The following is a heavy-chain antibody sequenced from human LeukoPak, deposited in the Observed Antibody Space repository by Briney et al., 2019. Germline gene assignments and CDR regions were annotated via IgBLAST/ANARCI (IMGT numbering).Heavy chain of an antibody. V-gene: IGHV1-18*01. J-gene: IGHJ4*02. Sequence: ASVKVSCKASGYTFTSSGISWARQAPGQGLEWMGWISAYNGTKNCAPKLQGRVTMTTDTSTSTAYMELRSLRSDDTAVYYCGRAADSGSYYNSGFDYWGQGTLVTVSS. CDR1: GYTFTSSG. D-gene: IGHD3-10*01. CDR2: ISAYNGTK. CDR3: GRAADSGSYYNSGFDY.